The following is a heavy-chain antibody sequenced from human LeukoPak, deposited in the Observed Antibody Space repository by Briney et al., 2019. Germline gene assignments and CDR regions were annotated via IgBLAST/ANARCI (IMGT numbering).Heavy chain of an antibody. CDR3: ASFQKQV. V-gene: IGHV1-69*02. CDR2: IIPILGIA. Sequence: QGLDWLARIIPILGIANYAQKFQGRVTITADKSTSTAYMELSSLRSEDTAVYYCASFQKQVWGQGTLVTVSS. J-gene: IGHJ4*02.